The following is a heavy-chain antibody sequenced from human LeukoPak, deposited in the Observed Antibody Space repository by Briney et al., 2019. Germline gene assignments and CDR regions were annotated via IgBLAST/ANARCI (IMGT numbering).Heavy chain of an antibody. V-gene: IGHV3-73*01. J-gene: IGHJ6*03. D-gene: IGHD6-19*01. Sequence: GGSLRLSCAASGFTFSGSAMHWVRQASGKGLEWVGRIRSKANSYATAYAASVKGRFTISRDDSKNTAYLQMNSLKTEDTAVYYCTRQPGEWLDYYYYYMEVWGKGTTVTVSS. CDR3: TRQPGEWLDYYYYYMEV. CDR1: GFTFSGSA. CDR2: IRSKANSYAT.